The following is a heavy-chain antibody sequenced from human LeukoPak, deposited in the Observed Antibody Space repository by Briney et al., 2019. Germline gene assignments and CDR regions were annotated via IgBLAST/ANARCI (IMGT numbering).Heavy chain of an antibody. CDR3: ARVPSGDYEQFDY. CDR1: GYTFTSYA. J-gene: IGHJ4*02. D-gene: IGHD3-22*01. V-gene: IGHV1-3*01. CDR2: INAGNGNT. Sequence: ASVKVSCKASGYTFTSYAMHWVRQAPGQRLEWMGWINAGNGNTKYSQKFQGRVTITRDTSASTAYMELSSLRSEDTAVYYCARVPSGDYEQFDYWGQGTLVTVSS.